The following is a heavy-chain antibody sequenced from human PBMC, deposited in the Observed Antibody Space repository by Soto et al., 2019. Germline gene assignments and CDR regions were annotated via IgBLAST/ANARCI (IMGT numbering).Heavy chain of an antibody. V-gene: IGHV3-48*02. D-gene: IGHD6-13*01. CDR1: GFTLSRYM. CDR2: SSSSGNTI. J-gene: IGHJ4*02. Sequence: GGSLRLSCAASGFTLSRYMMNWVRQAPGKGLEWVSYSSSSGNTIYYADSVKGRFTISRDSAKNLLYLQMNSLRDDDTAVYYCVRGIAAAGNFDYWGQGTLVTVSS. CDR3: VRGIAAAGNFDY.